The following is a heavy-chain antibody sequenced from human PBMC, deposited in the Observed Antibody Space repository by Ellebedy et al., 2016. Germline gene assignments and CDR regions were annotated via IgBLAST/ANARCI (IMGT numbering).Heavy chain of an antibody. Sequence: GGSLRLXXAASGFTFSSYWMHWVRQAPGKGLVWVSRINSDGSSTSYADSVKGRFTISRDNAKNTLYLQMNSLRAEDTAVYYCAMGEGLWISSRFDYWGQGTLVTVSS. V-gene: IGHV3-74*01. CDR3: AMGEGLWISSRFDY. J-gene: IGHJ4*02. CDR2: INSDGSST. CDR1: GFTFSSYW. D-gene: IGHD3-16*01.